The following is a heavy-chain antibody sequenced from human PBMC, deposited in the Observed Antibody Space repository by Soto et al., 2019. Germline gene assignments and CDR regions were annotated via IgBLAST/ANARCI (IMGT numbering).Heavy chain of an antibody. CDR1: GYSFTDYH. Sequence: ASVKVSCKASGYSFTDYHIHWVRQAPGQGLEWLGRINPKSGGTSTAQKFQGWVTMTTDTSISTASMELTRLTSDDTAIYYCARGDSTDCSNGVCSFFYNHDMHVCGQGTTVTVSS. V-gene: IGHV1-2*04. J-gene: IGHJ6*02. CDR3: ARGDSTDCSNGVCSFFYNHDMHV. CDR2: INPKSGGT. D-gene: IGHD2-8*01.